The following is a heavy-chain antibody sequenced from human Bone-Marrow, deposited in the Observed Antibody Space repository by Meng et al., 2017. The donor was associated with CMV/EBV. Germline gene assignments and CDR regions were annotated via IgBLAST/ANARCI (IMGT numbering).Heavy chain of an antibody. J-gene: IGHJ1*01. V-gene: IGHV3-23*03. D-gene: IGHD5-18*01. CDR1: GFSFSSYL. CDR2: IYSGGGNI. Sequence: GGSLSLSCAASGFSFSSYLMTWVRQAPGKRLEWVSLIYSGGGNIQYADSVKGRLTISRDNSQNTLYLQMDSLRVEDTAVYYCASLYSYHYLNNWGQGTLVTVSS. CDR3: ASLYSYHYLNN.